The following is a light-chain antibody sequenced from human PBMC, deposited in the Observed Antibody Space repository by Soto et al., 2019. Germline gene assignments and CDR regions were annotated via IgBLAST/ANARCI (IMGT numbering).Light chain of an antibody. V-gene: IGKV3-20*01. CDR3: QQYGSSGT. CDR2: GAS. J-gene: IGKJ1*01. Sequence: EIVLTQSPGTLSLSPGERATLSCRASQSVSNNYLAWYQQKPGQAPMLLIYGASNSATGIPYRFSGSGSGTAFTITIRRLEPEDFSVYYCQQYGSSGTFGQGTKVEIK. CDR1: QSVSNNY.